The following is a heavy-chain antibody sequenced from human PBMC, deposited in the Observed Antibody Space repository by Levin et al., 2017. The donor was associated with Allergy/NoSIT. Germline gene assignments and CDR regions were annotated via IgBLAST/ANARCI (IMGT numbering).Heavy chain of an antibody. CDR1: GFTFSNYW. CDR3: ARAHPTYSYLAGYFDCAFDL. Sequence: GGSLRLSCAASGFTFSNYWMSWVRQPPGKGLEWVANIKLDGSETFLVDSVKGRFTISRDNANNSLYLQMNSVRAEDTAVYYCARAHPTYSYLAGYFDCAFDLWGQGTMVTVSS. CDR2: IKLDGSET. J-gene: IGHJ3*01. D-gene: IGHD3-9*01. V-gene: IGHV3-7*01.